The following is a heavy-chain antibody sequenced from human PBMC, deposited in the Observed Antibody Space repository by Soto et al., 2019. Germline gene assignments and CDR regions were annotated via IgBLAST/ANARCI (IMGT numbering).Heavy chain of an antibody. V-gene: IGHV1-69*13. J-gene: IGHJ6*03. CDR1: GGTFSSYA. Sequence: ASVKVSCKASGGTFSSYAISWVRQAPGQGLEWMGGIIPIFGTANYAQKFQGRVTITADESTSTAYMELSSLRSEDTAVYSCARVSRYSNYYYYYYMDVWGKGTTVTVSS. CDR2: IIPIFGTA. D-gene: IGHD4-4*01. CDR3: ARVSRYSNYYYYYYMDV.